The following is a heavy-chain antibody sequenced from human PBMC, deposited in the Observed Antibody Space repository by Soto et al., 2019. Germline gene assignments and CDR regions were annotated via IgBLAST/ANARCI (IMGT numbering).Heavy chain of an antibody. CDR3: VKDRFGGTSGYFDS. CDR1: GFTFSSYA. V-gene: IGHV3-64D*08. D-gene: IGHD2-15*01. Sequence: EAQVVEAGGGLVQPGGSLRLSCSASGFTFSSYALHWVRQAPGKGLEYVSGISSNGGSIFYADSVKGRFTISRDNSKNILYLQMTGLRADDTAVYSCVKDRFGGTSGYFDSWGQGTLVTVSS. CDR2: ISSNGGSI. J-gene: IGHJ4*02.